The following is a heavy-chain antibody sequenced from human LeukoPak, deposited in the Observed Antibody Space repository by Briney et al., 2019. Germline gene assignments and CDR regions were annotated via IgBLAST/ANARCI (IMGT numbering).Heavy chain of an antibody. Sequence: ASVKVSCKAPGYTFTGYYMHWVRQAPGQGLEWMGWINPNSGGTNYAQKFQGRVTMTRDTSISTAYMELSRLRSDDTAVYYCAREGRYCSSTSCYEGYFDYWGQGTLVTVSS. CDR2: INPNSGGT. V-gene: IGHV1-2*02. J-gene: IGHJ4*02. D-gene: IGHD2-2*01. CDR3: AREGRYCSSTSCYEGYFDY. CDR1: GYTFTGYY.